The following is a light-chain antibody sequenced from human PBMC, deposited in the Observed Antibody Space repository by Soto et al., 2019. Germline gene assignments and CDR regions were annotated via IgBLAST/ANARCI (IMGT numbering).Light chain of an antibody. Sequence: DIQMTQSPSSLSASVGDRGTITCRASQSISNYLNWYQQKPGKAPKLLSYAASSLQSGVPSRFSGSGSGTDFTLTISSLQPEDFATYYCQQSYSSPPMYTFGQGTKLEIK. CDR3: QQSYSSPPMYT. J-gene: IGKJ2*01. CDR1: QSISNY. CDR2: AAS. V-gene: IGKV1-39*01.